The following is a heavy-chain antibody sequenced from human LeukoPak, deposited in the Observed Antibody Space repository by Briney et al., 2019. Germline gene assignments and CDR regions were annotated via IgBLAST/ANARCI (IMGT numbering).Heavy chain of an antibody. V-gene: IGHV3-15*04. J-gene: IGHJ5*02. D-gene: IGHD3-3*01. CDR2: IESQAAGGTL. CDR3: AWSGFHWLAR. CDR1: GLKFSDAW. Sequence: GGSLRLSCATSGLKFSDAWMTWVRQPPGKGLEWVGRIESQAAGGTLDYAAPVKGRFTISRDDSKDTVYLQMNSVKAEDTAMYYCAWSGFHWLARWGQGTLVTVSS.